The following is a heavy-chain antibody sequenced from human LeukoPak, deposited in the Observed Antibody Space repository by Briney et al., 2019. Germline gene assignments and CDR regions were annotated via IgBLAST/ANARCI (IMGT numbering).Heavy chain of an antibody. J-gene: IGHJ4*02. CDR2: IRSKAYGGTT. D-gene: IGHD2-15*01. CDR3: TRAPVVAATSLRLFGY. V-gene: IGHV3-49*04. Sequence: GGSLRLSCTASGFTFGDYAMSWVRQAPGKGLEWVGFIRSKAYGGTTEYAASVKGRFTISRDDSKSIAYLQMNSLKTEDTAVYYCTRAPVVAATSLRLFGYWGQGTLVTVSS. CDR1: GFTFGDYA.